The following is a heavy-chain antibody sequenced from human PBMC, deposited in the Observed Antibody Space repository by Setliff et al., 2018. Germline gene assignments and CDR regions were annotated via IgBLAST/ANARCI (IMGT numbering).Heavy chain of an antibody. V-gene: IGHV1-18*01. CDR2: ISAYNGNT. J-gene: IGHJ5*02. D-gene: IGHD6-13*01. CDR1: GYTFTSYG. Sequence: GASVKVSCKASGYTFTSYGISWVRQAPGQGLEWMGWISAYNGNTNYAQKLQGRVTMTTDTSTSTAYMELRSLRSDDTAVCYCARGYSSSWQSRMGFDPWGQGTLVTVSS. CDR3: ARGYSSSWQSRMGFDP.